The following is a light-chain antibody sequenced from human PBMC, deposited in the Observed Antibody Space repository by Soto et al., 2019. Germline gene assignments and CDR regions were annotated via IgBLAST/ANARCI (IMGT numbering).Light chain of an antibody. CDR1: SGHSNYA. CDR3: QTWGSGIVV. Sequence: QLVLTQSPSASASLGASVKLTCTLSSGHSNYAIAWHQQQSEKGPRYLMKLNSDGSHSKGDGIPDRFSGSSSGAERYLTISRLQSEDEAHYYCQTWGSGIVVFGGGTKVTVL. V-gene: IGLV4-69*01. J-gene: IGLJ2*01. CDR2: LNSDGSH.